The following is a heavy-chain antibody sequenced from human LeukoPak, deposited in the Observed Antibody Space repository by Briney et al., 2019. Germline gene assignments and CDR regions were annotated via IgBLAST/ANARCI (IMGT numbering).Heavy chain of an antibody. J-gene: IGHJ4*02. CDR1: GGSISSYY. V-gene: IGHV4-34*01. Sequence: SETLSLTCTVSGGSISSYYWSWIRQPPGKGLEWIGEINHSGSTIYNPSLKSRVTISVDTSKNQFSLKLSSVTAADTAVYYCARHRSQDIVVVPSARRFDYWGQGTLVTVSS. CDR2: INHSGST. D-gene: IGHD2-2*01. CDR3: ARHRSQDIVVVPSARRFDY.